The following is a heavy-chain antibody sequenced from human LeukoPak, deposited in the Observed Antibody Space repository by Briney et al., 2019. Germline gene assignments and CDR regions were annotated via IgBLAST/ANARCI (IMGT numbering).Heavy chain of an antibody. CDR1: GGSISSYY. J-gene: IGHJ3*02. Sequence: QPSETLSLTCTVSGGSISSYYWSWIRQPPGKGLEWIGYIYYSGSTNYNPSLKSRVTISVDTSKNQFSLKLSSVTAADTAVYYCAREAGITGTRDDAFDIWGQGTMVTVSS. CDR2: IYYSGST. V-gene: IGHV4-59*12. D-gene: IGHD1-20*01. CDR3: AREAGITGTRDDAFDI.